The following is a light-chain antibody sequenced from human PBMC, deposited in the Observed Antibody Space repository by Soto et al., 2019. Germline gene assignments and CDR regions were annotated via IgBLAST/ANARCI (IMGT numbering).Light chain of an antibody. Sequence: EIVLTQSPGTLSLSPGERATLSCRASQSVTSNYLAWYQQKPGQAPRLLIFGSSNRATAIPDRFSGSGSRTDFPLTITRLEPEDFAVYYCQQYGSAPPYPFGRGTRLEIK. CDR3: QQYGSAPPYP. CDR2: GSS. V-gene: IGKV3-20*01. CDR1: QSVTSNY. J-gene: IGKJ5*01.